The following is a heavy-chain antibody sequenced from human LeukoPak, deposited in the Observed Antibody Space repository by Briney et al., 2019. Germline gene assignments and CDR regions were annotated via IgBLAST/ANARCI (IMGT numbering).Heavy chain of an antibody. V-gene: IGHV4-39*01. CDR1: GGSIRGSTYY. CDR2: FYYNGHT. CDR3: ASPQMEINLFDY. Sequence: PSETLSLTCGVSGGSIRGSTYYWAWIRQPPGRGLEWIGSFYYNGHTYYNASLESRVTISVDTSKNQASLNLSSVTAADTAVYYCASPQMEINLFDYWGQGTLVTVSS. D-gene: IGHD5-24*01. J-gene: IGHJ4*02.